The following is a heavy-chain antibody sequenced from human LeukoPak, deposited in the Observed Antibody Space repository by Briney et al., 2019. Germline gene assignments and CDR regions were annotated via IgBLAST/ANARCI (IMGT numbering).Heavy chain of an antibody. CDR3: ARGSCGSTSCIPFDY. CDR2: ICYDGSNK. Sequence: GGSLRLSCAASGFTFSSYGMHWVRQAPGKGLEWVAVICYDGSNKYYADSVKGRFTISRDNYKNTLYLQMNSLRAEDTSVYYCARGSCGSTSCIPFDYWGQGTLVTVSS. D-gene: IGHD2-2*01. CDR1: GFTFSSYG. V-gene: IGHV3-33*01. J-gene: IGHJ4*02.